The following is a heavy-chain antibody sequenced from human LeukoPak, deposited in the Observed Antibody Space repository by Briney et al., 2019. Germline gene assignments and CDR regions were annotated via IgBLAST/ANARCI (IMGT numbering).Heavy chain of an antibody. CDR3: ARDGSRALNVDFWSGYEVVDI. V-gene: IGHV4-39*07. CDR2: IYYSGST. J-gene: IGHJ3*02. Sequence: SETLSLTCTVSGGSISSSSYYWGWIRQPPGKGLEWIGSIYYSGSTNYNPSLKSRVTISVDTSKNQFSLKLSSVTAADTAVYYCARDGSRALNVDFWSGYEVVDIWGQGTMVTVSS. D-gene: IGHD3-3*01. CDR1: GGSISSSSYY.